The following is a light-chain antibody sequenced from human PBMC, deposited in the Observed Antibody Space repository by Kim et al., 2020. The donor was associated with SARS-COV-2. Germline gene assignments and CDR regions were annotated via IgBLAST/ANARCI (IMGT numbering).Light chain of an antibody. CDR1: SGHSTYA. CDR3: QTWGTGFQV. J-gene: IGLJ3*02. CDR2: LNSDGRH. Sequence: ASVKLTCTLSSGHSTYAIAWHQQQPEKSPHYLMELNSDGRHIRGDGIPDRFSGSSSGAERYLTISSLQAEDEADYYCQTWGTGFQVFGGGTQLTVL. V-gene: IGLV4-69*01.